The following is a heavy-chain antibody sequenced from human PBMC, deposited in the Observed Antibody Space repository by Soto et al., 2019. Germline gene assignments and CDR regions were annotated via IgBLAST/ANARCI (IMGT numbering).Heavy chain of an antibody. CDR1: EGTFSSYA. V-gene: IGHV1-69*01. D-gene: IGHD3-3*01. CDR3: ARGTIFGMVIPYFYYGMDV. J-gene: IGHJ6*02. Sequence: QVQLVQSGAEVKKPGSSVKVSCKSSEGTFSSYAISWVRQAPGQRLEWMGGIIPMLGTTNYAQKFQGRVTVTADESTSTAYMEVSSLRSEDTAVYYCARGTIFGMVIPYFYYGMDVWGQGTTVTVSS. CDR2: IIPMLGTT.